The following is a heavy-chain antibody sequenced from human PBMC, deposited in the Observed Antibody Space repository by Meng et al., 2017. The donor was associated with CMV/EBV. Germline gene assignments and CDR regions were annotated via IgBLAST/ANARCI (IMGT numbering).Heavy chain of an antibody. CDR3: ARANLYYDFWSGKRLYYYGMDV. V-gene: IGHV3-33*01. Sequence: GESLKISCAASGFTFSSYGMHWVRQAPGKGLEWVAVIWYDGSNKYYADSVKGRFTISRDNSKNTLYLQMNSLRAEDTAVYYCARANLYYDFWSGKRLYYYGMDVWGQGTTVTVSS. J-gene: IGHJ6*02. D-gene: IGHD3-3*01. CDR2: IWYDGSNK. CDR1: GFTFSSYG.